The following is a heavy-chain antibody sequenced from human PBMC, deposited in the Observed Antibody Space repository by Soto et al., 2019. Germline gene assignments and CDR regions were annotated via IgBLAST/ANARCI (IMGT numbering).Heavy chain of an antibody. J-gene: IGHJ6*02. V-gene: IGHV3-30*18. CDR3: AKELVAGHYGMDV. CDR2: ISYDGSNK. D-gene: IGHD2-8*02. Sequence: WGSRSLCCSGSGFTFSSYGMHWFRQAPGNWLEWVAVISYDGSNKYYADSVKGRFTISRDNSKNTLYLQMNSLRAEDTAVYYCAKELVAGHYGMDVWGQGTTVTVSS. CDR1: GFTFSSYG.